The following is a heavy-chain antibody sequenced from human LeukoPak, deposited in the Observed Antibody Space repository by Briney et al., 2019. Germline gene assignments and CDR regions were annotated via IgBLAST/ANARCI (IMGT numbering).Heavy chain of an antibody. CDR1: GGSFSGYY. Sequence: PSETLSLTCAVYGGSFSGYYWSWIRQPPGKGLEWIGEINHSGSTNYNPSLKSRVTISVDTSKNQFSLKLSSVTAADTAVYYCARVPPNYDFWSGTRYYYYMDVWGKGTTVTVSS. V-gene: IGHV4-34*01. CDR3: ARVPPNYDFWSGTRYYYYMDV. CDR2: INHSGST. D-gene: IGHD3-3*01. J-gene: IGHJ6*03.